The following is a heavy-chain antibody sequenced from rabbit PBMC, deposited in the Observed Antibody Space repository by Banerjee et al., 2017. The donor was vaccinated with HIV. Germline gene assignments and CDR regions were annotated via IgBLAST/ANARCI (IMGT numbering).Heavy chain of an antibody. CDR2: IYTGDGST. J-gene: IGHJ4*01. Sequence: EESGGDLVKPGASLTLSCKASGFDISNYYMNWVRQAPGKGLEWIGSIYTGDGSTYYANWVNGRITISSDNAQNTVDLQMNSLTAADTATYFYARELSGGGGMLWGPGTLVTVS. CDR3: ARELSGGGGML. V-gene: IGHV1S7*01. D-gene: IGHD4-1*01. CDR1: GFDISNYY.